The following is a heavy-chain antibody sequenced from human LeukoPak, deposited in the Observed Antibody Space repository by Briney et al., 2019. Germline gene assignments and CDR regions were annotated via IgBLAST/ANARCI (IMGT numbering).Heavy chain of an antibody. D-gene: IGHD4-23*01. V-gene: IGHV1-46*01. J-gene: IGHJ4*02. CDR3: AFGGNLKILFDY. CDR1: GYAFTSYY. Sequence: GASVKVSCKASGYAFTSYYMHWVRQAPGQGLEWMGIINPSGGSTSYAQKFQGRVTITADESTSTAYMELSSLRSEDTAVYYCAFGGNLKILFDYWGQGTLVTVSS. CDR2: INPSGGST.